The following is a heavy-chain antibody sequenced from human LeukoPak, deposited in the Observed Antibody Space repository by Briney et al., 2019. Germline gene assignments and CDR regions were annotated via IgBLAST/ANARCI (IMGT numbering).Heavy chain of an antibody. D-gene: IGHD6-13*01. J-gene: IGHJ5*02. V-gene: IGHV1-24*01. CDR1: GYTLTELS. Sequence: GASVKVSCKVSGYTLTELSMHWVRQAPGKGLEWMGGFDPEDGETIYAQKFQGRVTMTEDTSTDTAYTELSSLRSEDTAVYYCATGGAAAGLNWFDPWGQGTLVTVSS. CDR3: ATGGAAAGLNWFDP. CDR2: FDPEDGET.